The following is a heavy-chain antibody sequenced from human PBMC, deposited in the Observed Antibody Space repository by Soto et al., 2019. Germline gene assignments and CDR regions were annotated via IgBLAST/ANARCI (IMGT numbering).Heavy chain of an antibody. CDR2: ISSSSSYT. Sequence: PGGSLRLSCAASGFTFSDYYMSWIRQAPGKGLEWVSYISSSSSYTNYADSVKGRFTISRDNAKNSLYLQMNSLRAEDTAVYYCARDTLVRGRKLPDYWGQGTLVTVSS. J-gene: IGHJ4*02. D-gene: IGHD3-10*01. V-gene: IGHV3-11*05. CDR3: ARDTLVRGRKLPDY. CDR1: GFTFSDYY.